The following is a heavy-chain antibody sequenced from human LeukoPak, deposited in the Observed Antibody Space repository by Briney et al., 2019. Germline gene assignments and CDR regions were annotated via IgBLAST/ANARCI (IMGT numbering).Heavy chain of an antibody. CDR3: ARVSSSSTNWFDS. Sequence: GGSLRLSCAASGFTFSDYYMSWIRQAPGKGLEWVSYISSGSTYTNSADSVKGRFTISRDNAKSSLYLQMNNLRAEDTAVYYCARVSSSSTNWFDSWGQGTLVTVSS. D-gene: IGHD6-19*01. J-gene: IGHJ5*01. CDR1: GFTFSDYY. CDR2: ISSGSTYT. V-gene: IGHV3-11*06.